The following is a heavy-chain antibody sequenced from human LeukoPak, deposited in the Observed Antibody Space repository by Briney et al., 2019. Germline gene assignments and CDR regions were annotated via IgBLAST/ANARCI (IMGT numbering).Heavy chain of an antibody. CDR1: GGTFSIYA. CDR2: IIPIFGTA. V-gene: IGHV1-69*13. J-gene: IGHJ4*02. Sequence: SVKVSCKASGGTFSIYAISWGRQAPGQGLEWMGGIIPIFGTANYAQKFQGRVTITADESTSTAYMELSSLRSEDTAVYYCARAYYYDSSGYYPLDYWGQGTLVTVSS. D-gene: IGHD3-22*01. CDR3: ARAYYYDSSGYYPLDY.